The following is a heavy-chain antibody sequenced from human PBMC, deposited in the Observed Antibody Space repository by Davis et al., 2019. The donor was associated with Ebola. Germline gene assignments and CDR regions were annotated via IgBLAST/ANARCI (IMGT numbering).Heavy chain of an antibody. CDR2: VYSSGHA. J-gene: IGHJ3*02. V-gene: IGHV4-4*07. CDR3: ARVGLNAFDI. CDR1: GGSVNGFY. Sequence: PSETLSLTCTVSGGSVNGFYWTWIRQSAGKGLEWIGRVYSSGHATYNPSLRSLVSMSVDTSKNQFSRKLDSVTAADTAIYYCARVGLNAFDIWGQGTLVTVSS.